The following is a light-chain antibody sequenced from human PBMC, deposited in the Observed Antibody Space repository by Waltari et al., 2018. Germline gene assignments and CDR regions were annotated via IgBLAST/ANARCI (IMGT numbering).Light chain of an antibody. V-gene: IGKV4-1*01. Sequence: DIVMTQSPDSLAGSLGERATITCKSSQSVYYNSNNKRYLAWYQQKVGQPPKLLIYWASSRESGVPDRFSGSVSGTDFTLSISSLQAEDVAVYYCQQYYTAPYSFGQGTKLEIK. CDR3: QQYYTAPYS. CDR2: WAS. J-gene: IGKJ2*03. CDR1: QSVYYNSNNKRY.